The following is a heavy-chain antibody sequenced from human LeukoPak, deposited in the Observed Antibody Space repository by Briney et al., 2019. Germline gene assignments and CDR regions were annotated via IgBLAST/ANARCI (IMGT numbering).Heavy chain of an antibody. CDR1: GYTFTSYY. CDR3: ARDYYGSGSYYRNDY. Sequence: ASVKVSCKASGYTFTSYYMHWVRQAPGQGLEWMGWINPNSGGTNYAQKFQGRVTMTRDTSISTAYMELSRLRSDDTAVYYCARDYYGSGSYYRNDYWGQGTLVTVSS. D-gene: IGHD3-10*01. J-gene: IGHJ4*02. V-gene: IGHV1-2*02. CDR2: INPNSGGT.